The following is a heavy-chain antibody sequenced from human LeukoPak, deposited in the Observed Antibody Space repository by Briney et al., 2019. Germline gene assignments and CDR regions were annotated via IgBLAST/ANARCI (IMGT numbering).Heavy chain of an antibody. V-gene: IGHV4-59*01. Sequence: PSETLSLTCTASGGSISSYYWSWIRQPPGQGLEWIGYIYYSGSTNYNPSLKSRVTISVDTSKNQFSLKLSSVTAADTAVYYCASAYSSSSVIDDWGQGTLVTVSS. CDR1: GGSISSYY. CDR2: IYYSGST. D-gene: IGHD6-6*01. CDR3: ASAYSSSSVIDD. J-gene: IGHJ4*02.